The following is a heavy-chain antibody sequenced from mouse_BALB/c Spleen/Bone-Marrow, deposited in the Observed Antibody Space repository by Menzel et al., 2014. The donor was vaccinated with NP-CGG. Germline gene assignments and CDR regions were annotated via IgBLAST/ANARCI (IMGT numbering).Heavy chain of an antibody. CDR2: IRNKANGYTT. J-gene: IGHJ1*01. CDR3: AREIINDYHWYFDV. CDR1: GFTFTDYY. V-gene: IGHV7-3*02. D-gene: IGHD2-4*01. Sequence: EVNEVESGGGLVQPGGSLRLSCATSGFTFTDYYMSWVRQPPGKALEWLGFIRNKANGYTTEYSASVKGRFTISRDNSQSILYLQMNTLRAEDSATYYCAREIINDYHWYFDVWGAGTTVTVSS.